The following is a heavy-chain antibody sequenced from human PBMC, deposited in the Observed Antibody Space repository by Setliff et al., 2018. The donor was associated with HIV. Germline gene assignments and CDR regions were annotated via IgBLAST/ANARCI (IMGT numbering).Heavy chain of an antibody. CDR1: GGGFSNHA. Sequence: GASMKVSCKASGGGFSNHAITWVRQAPGQGLEWMGVIIPIFTTTDYAQKFRGRLTINADESTDTAYMELRSLRSADTAIYYCATLNEYADQTGGWFDPWGQGTPVTVSS. D-gene: IGHD2-2*01. V-gene: IGHV1-69*13. CDR3: ATLNEYADQTGGWFDP. CDR2: IIPIFTTT. J-gene: IGHJ5*02.